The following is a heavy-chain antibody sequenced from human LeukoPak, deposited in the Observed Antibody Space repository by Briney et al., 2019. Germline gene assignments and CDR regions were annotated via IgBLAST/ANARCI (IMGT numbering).Heavy chain of an antibody. D-gene: IGHD4-17*01. Sequence: ASVKVSCKASGYTFTGYYMHWVRQAPGQGFEWMGWINPNSGGTNYAQKFQGRVTMTRDTSISTAYMELSRLRSDDTAVYYCAREVDYGDYLWFDPWGQGTLVTVSS. J-gene: IGHJ5*02. CDR3: AREVDYGDYLWFDP. V-gene: IGHV1-2*02. CDR1: GYTFTGYY. CDR2: INPNSGGT.